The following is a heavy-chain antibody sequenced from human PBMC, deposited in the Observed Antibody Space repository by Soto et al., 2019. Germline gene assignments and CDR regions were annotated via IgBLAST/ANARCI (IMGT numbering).Heavy chain of an antibody. V-gene: IGHV4-34*01. J-gene: IGHJ4*02. Sequence: PSETLSLTCAVYVGSFSGYYWSWIRQPPGKGLEWIGEINHSGSTNYNPSLKSRVTISVDTSKNQFSLKLSSVTAADTAVYYCAILSWSVGGAYLGQGSLVTVSS. CDR1: VGSFSGYY. D-gene: IGHD3-3*01. CDR3: AILSWSVGGAY. CDR2: INHSGST.